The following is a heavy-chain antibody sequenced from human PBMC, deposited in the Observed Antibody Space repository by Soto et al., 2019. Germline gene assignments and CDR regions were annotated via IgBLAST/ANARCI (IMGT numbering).Heavy chain of an antibody. J-gene: IGHJ4*02. CDR1: GFTFSDYY. CDR2: ISSSSGTI. D-gene: IGHD6-13*01. Sequence: GSLILSRAASGFTFSDYYMTLIRQAPGSGLEWVSYISSSSGTISYANSVKGRFTISRDNAQNSLYLQMTSLRAEDTAVYYCARGTYRSKTDFDYWGQGTLVTVSS. V-gene: IGHV3-11*01. CDR3: ARGTYRSKTDFDY.